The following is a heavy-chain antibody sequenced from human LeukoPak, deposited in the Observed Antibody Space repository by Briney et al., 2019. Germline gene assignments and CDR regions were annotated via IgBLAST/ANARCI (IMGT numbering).Heavy chain of an antibody. J-gene: IGHJ4*02. CDR1: GGTFSSYA. V-gene: IGHV1-69*04. CDR2: IIPILGIA. CDR3: ARVEAGFHDY. Sequence: GASVKVSCKASGGTFSSYAISWVRQAPGQGLEWMGMIIPILGIANYAQKFQGRVTMTEDTSTDTAYMEPSSLRSEDTAVYYCARVEAGFHDYWGQGTIVTVSS. D-gene: IGHD1-1*01.